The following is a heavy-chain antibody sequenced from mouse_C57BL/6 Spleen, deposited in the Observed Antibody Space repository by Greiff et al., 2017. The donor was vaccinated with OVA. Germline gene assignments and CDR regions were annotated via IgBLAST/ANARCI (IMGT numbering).Heavy chain of an antibody. Sequence: VKLVESGPGLVQPSQSLSITCTVSGFSLTSYGVHWVRQSPGQGLEWLGVIWSAGSTAYNAAFISRLSIRKDKSKCQVFIKRNSQQADDTAIDYCARGGGNQAGFAYWGQGTLVTVSA. V-gene: IGHV2-2*01. J-gene: IGHJ3*01. CDR3: ARGGGNQAGFAY. CDR2: IWSAGST. CDR1: GFSLTSYG. D-gene: IGHD3-2*02.